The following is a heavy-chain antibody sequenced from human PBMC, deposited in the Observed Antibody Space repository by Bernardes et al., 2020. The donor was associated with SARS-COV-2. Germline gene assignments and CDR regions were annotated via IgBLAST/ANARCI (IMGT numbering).Heavy chain of an antibody. V-gene: IGHV3-23*01. J-gene: IGHJ4*02. CDR2: ISGSGDYT. D-gene: IGHD5-12*01. CDR1: GFSFTSYG. CDR3: ARDYSAFD. Sequence: GGSLRLSCTASGFSFTSYGVIWVRQAPGKGLEFVSGISGSGDYTYYSDSVKGRFTISRDNSKNTVYLQMNSLRADDTAVYYCARDYSAFDWGQGTLVTVSS.